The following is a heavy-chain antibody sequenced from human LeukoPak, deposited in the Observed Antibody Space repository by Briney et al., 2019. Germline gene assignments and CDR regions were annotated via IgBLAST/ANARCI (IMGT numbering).Heavy chain of an antibody. Sequence: SETLSLTCTVSGGSISSYYWSWIRQPPGKGLEWIGYIYYSGSTNYNPSLKSRVTISVDTSKNQFSLKLSSVTAADTAVYYCARVKPDYYGSGSYLVTRGLPDYWGQGTLVTVSS. CDR2: IYYSGST. CDR3: ARVKPDYYGSGSYLVTRGLPDY. CDR1: GGSISSYY. V-gene: IGHV4-59*01. D-gene: IGHD3-10*01. J-gene: IGHJ4*02.